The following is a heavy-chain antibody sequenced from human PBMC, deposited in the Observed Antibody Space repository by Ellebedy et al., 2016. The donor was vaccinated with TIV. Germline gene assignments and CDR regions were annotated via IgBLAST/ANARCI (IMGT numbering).Heavy chain of an antibody. CDR3: ARGLTMYYFDY. D-gene: IGHD3-10*02. CDR1: GFTFSSYS. CDR2: ISSSSTI. J-gene: IGHJ4*02. Sequence: GGSLRLSCAAPGFTFSSYSMNWVRQAPGKGLEWVSYISSSSTIYYADSVKGRFTISRDNAKNSLYLQMNSLRDEDTAVYYCARGLTMYYFDYWGQGTLVTVSS. V-gene: IGHV3-48*02.